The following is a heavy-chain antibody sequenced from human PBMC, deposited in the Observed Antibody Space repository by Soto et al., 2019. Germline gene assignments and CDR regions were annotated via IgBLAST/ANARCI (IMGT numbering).Heavy chain of an antibody. V-gene: IGHV4-31*03. CDR1: GGSISSGGYY. J-gene: IGHJ4*02. D-gene: IGHD5-12*01. CDR2: IYYSGST. CDR3: ASVRYSGYDSDYFDY. Sequence: SETLSLTCTVSGGSISSGGYYWSWIRQHPGKGLEWIGYIYYSGSTYYNPSLKSRVTISVDTSKNQFSLKLSSVTAADTAVYYCASVRYSGYDSDYFDYWGQGTLVTVS.